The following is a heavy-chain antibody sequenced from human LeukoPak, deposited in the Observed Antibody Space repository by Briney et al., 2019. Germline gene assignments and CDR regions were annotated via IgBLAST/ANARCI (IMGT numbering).Heavy chain of an antibody. CDR1: GGSISSSSYY. J-gene: IGHJ4*02. D-gene: IGHD1-26*01. Sequence: PSETLSLTCAVSGGSISSSSYYWSWIRQPPGKGLEWIGYIYYSGSTYYNPSLKSRVTISVDTSKNQFSLKLSSVTAADTAVYYCAREVRASRHSGSLPPYWGQGTLVTVSS. V-gene: IGHV4-30-4*08. CDR3: AREVRASRHSGSLPPY. CDR2: IYYSGST.